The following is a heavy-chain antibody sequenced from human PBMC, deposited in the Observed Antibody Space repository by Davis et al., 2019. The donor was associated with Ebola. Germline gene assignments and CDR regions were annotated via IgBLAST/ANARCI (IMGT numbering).Heavy chain of an antibody. CDR3: ARQEWELLRYFDY. CDR2: IYPGDSDT. CDR1: GYSFTSYW. Sequence: GGSLRLSCTGSGYSFTSYWIGWVRQMPGKGLEWMGIIYPGDSDTRYSPSFQGQVTISADKSISTAYLQWSSLKASDTAMYYCARQEWELLRYFDYWGQGTLVTVSS. V-gene: IGHV5-51*01. D-gene: IGHD1-26*01. J-gene: IGHJ4*02.